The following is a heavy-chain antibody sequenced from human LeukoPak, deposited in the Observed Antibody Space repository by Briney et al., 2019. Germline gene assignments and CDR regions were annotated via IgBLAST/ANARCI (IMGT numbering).Heavy chain of an antibody. CDR2: INHSGST. J-gene: IGHJ4*02. CDR3: ASQTIVATIFY. D-gene: IGHD5-12*01. V-gene: IGHV4-39*07. Sequence: PSETLSLTCTVSGGSISSSSYYWGWIRQPPGKGLEWIGEINHSGSTNYNPSLKSRVTISVDTSKNQFSLKLSSVTAADTAAYYCASQTIVATIFYWGQGTLVTVSS. CDR1: GGSISSSSYY.